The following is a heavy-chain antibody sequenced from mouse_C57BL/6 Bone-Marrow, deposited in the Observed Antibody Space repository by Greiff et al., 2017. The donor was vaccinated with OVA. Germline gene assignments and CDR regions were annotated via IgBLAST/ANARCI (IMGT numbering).Heavy chain of an antibody. J-gene: IGHJ4*01. CDR2: IYPGSGNT. D-gene: IGHD2-1*01. Sequence: VQLQESGAELVRPGASVKLSCKASGYTFTDYYINWVKQRPGQGLEWIARIYPGSGNTYYNEKFKGKATLTAEKSSSTAYMQLSSLTSEDSAVYFCASGIYYGNYVLSYYAMDYWGQGTSVTVSS. V-gene: IGHV1-76*01. CDR3: ASGIYYGNYVLSYYAMDY. CDR1: GYTFTDYY.